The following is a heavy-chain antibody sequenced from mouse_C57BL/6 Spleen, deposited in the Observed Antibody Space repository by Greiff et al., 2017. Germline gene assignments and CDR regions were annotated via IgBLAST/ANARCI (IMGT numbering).Heavy chain of an antibody. J-gene: IGHJ2*01. CDR3: ARSPHYYGSSLYFDY. CDR2: INPYNGGT. D-gene: IGHD1-1*01. CDR1: GYTFTDYY. V-gene: IGHV1-19*01. Sequence: VQLQQSGPVLVKPGASVKMSCKASGYTFTDYYMNWVKQSHGKSLEWIGVINPYNGGTSYNQKFKGKATLTVDKSSSTAYMELNSLTSEDAAVYYCARSPHYYGSSLYFDYWGHGTTLTVSS.